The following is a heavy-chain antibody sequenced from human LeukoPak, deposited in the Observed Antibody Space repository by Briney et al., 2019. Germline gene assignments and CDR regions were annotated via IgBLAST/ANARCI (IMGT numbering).Heavy chain of an antibody. V-gene: IGHV3-73*01. CDR3: ATYYYESSGYYYGH. Sequence: GGSLKLSCAASGFTFSGSPMHWVRQASGKGLEWVGLIRSKADNYATGYGASVKGRFSISRDDSRNTAYLQMNSLKAEDTAVYYCATYYYESSGYYYGHWGQGTLVTVSS. J-gene: IGHJ4*02. CDR1: GFTFSGSP. D-gene: IGHD3-22*01. CDR2: IRSKADNYAT.